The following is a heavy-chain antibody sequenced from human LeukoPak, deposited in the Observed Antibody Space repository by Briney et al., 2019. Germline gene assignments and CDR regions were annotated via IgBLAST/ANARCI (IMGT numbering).Heavy chain of an antibody. V-gene: IGHV4-59*01. J-gene: IGHJ4*02. CDR3: SRADEIIFLPHYFDC. Sequence: PSETLSLTCTVSGGSMSSYYWTWIRQPPGKGLEWIGYISYTGNTSYNPSLKSRLSISVDTSKSQFSLKLSSVTAADTAVYYCSRADEIIFLPHYFDCWGQGTLVTVSS. CDR1: GGSMSSYY. CDR2: ISYTGNT.